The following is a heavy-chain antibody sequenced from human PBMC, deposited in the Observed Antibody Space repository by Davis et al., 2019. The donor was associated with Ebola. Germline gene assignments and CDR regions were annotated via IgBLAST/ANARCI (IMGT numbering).Heavy chain of an antibody. J-gene: IGHJ2*01. CDR1: GFTFSHYW. Sequence: PGGSLRLSCAASGFTFSHYWMSWVRQAPGKGPEWVAIINQDESEKYYVDSVKGRFTISRDNAKNSLYLQMNSLRAEDTAVYYCARGRGGSCYFCLGANWYFDLWGRGTLVTVSS. CDR3: ARGRGGSCYFCLGANWYFDL. CDR2: INQDESEK. V-gene: IGHV3-7*03. D-gene: IGHD2-15*01.